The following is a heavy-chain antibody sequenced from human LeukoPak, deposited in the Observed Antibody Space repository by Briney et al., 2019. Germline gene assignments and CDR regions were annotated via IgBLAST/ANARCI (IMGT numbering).Heavy chain of an antibody. V-gene: IGHV3-9*01. J-gene: IGHJ6*03. CDR3: ARDQMNPWDTAMQDYYYYNMDV. Sequence: GGSLRLSCAASGFTFDDYAMHWVRQAPGKGLEWVSGISWNSGSIGYADSVKGRFTISRDNAKNSLYLQMNSLRAEDTAVYYCARDQMNPWDTAMQDYYYYNMDVWGKGTTVTVSS. D-gene: IGHD5-18*01. CDR1: GFTFDDYA. CDR2: ISWNSGSI.